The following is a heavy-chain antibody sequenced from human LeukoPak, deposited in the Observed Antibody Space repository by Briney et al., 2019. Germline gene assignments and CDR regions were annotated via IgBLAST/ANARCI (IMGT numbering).Heavy chain of an antibody. CDR3: ARDREAYGSGSSHNENWFAP. CDR2: IYTSGST. Sequence: PSETLSLTCTVSGGSISSYYWSWIRQPAGKGLEWIGRIYTSGSTNYNPSLKSRFTMSVDTSKNQFSLKLSSVTAADTAVYYCARDREAYGSGSSHNENWFAPWGQGTLVTVSS. V-gene: IGHV4-4*07. J-gene: IGHJ5*02. D-gene: IGHD3-10*01. CDR1: GGSISSYY.